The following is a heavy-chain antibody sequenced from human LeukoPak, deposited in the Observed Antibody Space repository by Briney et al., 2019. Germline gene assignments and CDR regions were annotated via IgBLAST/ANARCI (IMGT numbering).Heavy chain of an antibody. CDR1: GGSISSYY. D-gene: IGHD3-10*01. J-gene: IGHJ4*02. CDR3: ARGRGFRSYGSGSYYN. V-gene: IGHV4-34*01. Sequence: SETLSLTCTVSGGSISSYYWSWIRQPPGKGLEWIGEINHSGSTNYNPSLKSRVTISVDTSKNQFSLKLSSVTAADTAVYYCARGRGFRSYGSGSYYNWGQGTLVTVSS. CDR2: INHSGST.